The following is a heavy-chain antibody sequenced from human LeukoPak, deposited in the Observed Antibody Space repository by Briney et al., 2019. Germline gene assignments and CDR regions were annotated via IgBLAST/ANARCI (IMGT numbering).Heavy chain of an antibody. Sequence: ASVKVSCKPSGYTFTGYYMHWVRQAPGLGLEWMGWINPNGGDTNYAQKFQGRVTMTRDTSISTAYMELSRLRSDDTAVYYCAREQDIGMVSALDYWGQGTLVTVSS. CDR2: INPNGGDT. D-gene: IGHD5-18*01. CDR1: GYTFTGYY. J-gene: IGHJ4*02. CDR3: AREQDIGMVSALDY. V-gene: IGHV1-2*02.